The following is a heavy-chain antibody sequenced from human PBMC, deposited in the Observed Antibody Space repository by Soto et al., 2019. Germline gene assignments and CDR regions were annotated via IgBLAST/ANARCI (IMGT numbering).Heavy chain of an antibody. CDR3: ARSPIWRHYYYGMDV. Sequence: PSETLSLTCAVSGGSISSSNWWSWVRQPPGKGLEWIGEIYHSGSTNYNPSLKSRVTISVDKSKNQFSLKLSSVTAADTAVYYCARSPIWRHYYYGMDVWGQGTTVTVSS. V-gene: IGHV4-4*02. J-gene: IGHJ6*02. CDR2: IYHSGST. CDR1: GGSISSSNW. D-gene: IGHD3-3*01.